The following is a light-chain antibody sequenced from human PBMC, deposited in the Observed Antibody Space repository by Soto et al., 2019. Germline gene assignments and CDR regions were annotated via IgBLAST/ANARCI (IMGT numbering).Light chain of an antibody. CDR2: DVS. CDR1: SSDVDDYNY. J-gene: IGLJ1*01. CDR3: CSYGGTFYV. Sequence: QSALTQPRSVSGSPGQSVTISCTGTSSDVDDYNYVSLFQQHPGKAPKLMIYDVSERPSGVPDRFSGSKSGNTASLTISGLQAEDEADYYCCSYGGTFYVFGTGTKVTVL. V-gene: IGLV2-11*01.